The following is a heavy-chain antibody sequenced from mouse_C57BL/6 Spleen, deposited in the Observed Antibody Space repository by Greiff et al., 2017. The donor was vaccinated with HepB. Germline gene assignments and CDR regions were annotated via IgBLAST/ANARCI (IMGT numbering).Heavy chain of an antibody. V-gene: IGHV1-76*01. Sequence: VQLQQSGAELVRPGASVKLSCKASGYTFTDYYINWVKQRPGQGLEWIARIYPGSGNTYYNEKFKGKATLTAEKSSSTAYMQLSSLTSEDSAVYFCAREGVYSNYVGFAYWGQGTLVTVSA. CDR2: IYPGSGNT. J-gene: IGHJ3*01. D-gene: IGHD2-5*01. CDR1: GYTFTDYY. CDR3: AREGVYSNYVGFAY.